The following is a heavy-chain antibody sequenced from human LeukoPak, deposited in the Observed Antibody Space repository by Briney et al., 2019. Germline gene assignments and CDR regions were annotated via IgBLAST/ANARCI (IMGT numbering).Heavy chain of an antibody. CDR3: AREWSS. J-gene: IGHJ5*02. CDR2: IAYSGST. V-gene: IGHV4-39*07. CDR1: GGSVGSSTYY. Sequence: SETLSLTCTVSGGSVGSSTYYWGWIRQPPGKGLEWIASIAYSGSTYNPSLKSRATISVDTSKNQFSLKLSSVTAADTAVYYCAREWSSWGQGTLVTVSS. D-gene: IGHD2-15*01.